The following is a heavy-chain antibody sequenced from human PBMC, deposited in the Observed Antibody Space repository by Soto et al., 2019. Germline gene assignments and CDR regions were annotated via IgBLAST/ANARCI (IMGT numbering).Heavy chain of an antibody. CDR1: GDTFTSYY. Sequence: ASVKVSCKAPGDTFTSYYLNWVRQAPGQGLEWMGVVNPHGGSTKYAQKFQGRITMTRDTSRSTVYMELSSLRSDDTAIYYCARSSGGNFGIIIEGSNWFDPWGQVPMVTFST. CDR3: ARSSGGNFGIIIEGSNWFDP. V-gene: IGHV1-46*01. CDR2: VNPHGGST. J-gene: IGHJ5*02. D-gene: IGHD3-3*01.